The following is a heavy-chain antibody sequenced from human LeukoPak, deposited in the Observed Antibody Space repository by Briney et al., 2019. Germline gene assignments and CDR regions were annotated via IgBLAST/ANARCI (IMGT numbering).Heavy chain of an antibody. CDR1: GGSFSSSSYY. J-gene: IGHJ6*03. D-gene: IGHD3-10*01. CDR3: ARPPRTQVWFGETLYYYYYMDV. CDR2: LYYTGIT. Sequence: PSETLSLTCTVSGGSFSSSSYYWGWIRQPPGKGLEWIGSLYYTGITYHNPSLKSRVTISVDTSKNQFSLKRSSVTAAGTAVYYCARPPRTQVWFGETLYYYYYMDVWGKGTTVTVSS. V-gene: IGHV4-39*01.